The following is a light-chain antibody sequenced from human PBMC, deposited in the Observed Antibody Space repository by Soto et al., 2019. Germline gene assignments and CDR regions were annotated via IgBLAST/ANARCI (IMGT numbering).Light chain of an antibody. J-gene: IGLJ3*02. CDR3: TSFTAIHTWV. CDR1: SSDVGGYNY. CDR2: EVS. Sequence: QSALTQPASVSGSPGQSITISCTGTSSDVGGYNYVSWFQQHPGKAPKLMIYEVSNRPSGVSNRFSGSKSGNTASLTISALQAEDEADYYCTSFTAIHTWVFGGGTKVTFL. V-gene: IGLV2-14*01.